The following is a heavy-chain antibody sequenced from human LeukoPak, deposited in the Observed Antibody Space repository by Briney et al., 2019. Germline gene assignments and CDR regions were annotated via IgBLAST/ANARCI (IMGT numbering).Heavy chain of an antibody. CDR2: INPSGGST. V-gene: IGHV1-46*01. D-gene: IGHD3-10*01. Sequence: ASVKVSCKASGYTFTGYYMHWVRQAPGQGLEWMGIINPSGGSTSYAQKFQGRVTMTRDTSTSTVYMELSSLRSEDTAVYYCARVRGLLWFGELPLSDAFDIWGQGTMVTVSS. CDR3: ARVRGLLWFGELPLSDAFDI. CDR1: GYTFTGYY. J-gene: IGHJ3*02.